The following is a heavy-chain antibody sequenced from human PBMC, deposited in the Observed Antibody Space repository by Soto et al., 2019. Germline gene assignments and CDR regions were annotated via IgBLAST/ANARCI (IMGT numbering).Heavy chain of an antibody. J-gene: IGHJ5*02. V-gene: IGHV4-59*08. CDR1: GGSLSSYY. CDR3: ARSYLWFGELPQYWFDP. CDR2: IYYSGST. Sequence: PSETLSLTCVVSGGSLSSYYWSWIRQPPGKGLEWIGYIYYSGSTYYNPSLKSRVTISVDTSKNQFSLKLSSVTAADTAVYYCARSYLWFGELPQYWFDPWGQGTLVTVSS. D-gene: IGHD3-10*01.